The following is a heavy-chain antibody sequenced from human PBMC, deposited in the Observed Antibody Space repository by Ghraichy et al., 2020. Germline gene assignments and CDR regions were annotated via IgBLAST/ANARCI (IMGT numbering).Heavy chain of an antibody. CDR1: GFTFSSHA. J-gene: IGHJ5*02. D-gene: IGHD4-17*01. Sequence: LSLTCAASGFTFSSHAMHWVRQAPGKGLEWVAVITYDGSIQYYGDSVKGRFTISRDDSKNMLYLQMNSLRSEDTAVYYCAKDGPTRTRTTVTTGWFDPGGQGTLVIVSS. V-gene: IGHV3-30*18. CDR3: AKDGPTRTRTTVTTGWFDP. CDR2: ITYDGSIQ.